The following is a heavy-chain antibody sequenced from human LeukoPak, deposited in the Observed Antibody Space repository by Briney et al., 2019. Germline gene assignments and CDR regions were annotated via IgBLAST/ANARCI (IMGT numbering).Heavy chain of an antibody. D-gene: IGHD5-12*01. J-gene: IGHJ4*02. V-gene: IGHV1-2*02. CDR2: INPNSGGT. CDR1: GYTFTGYY. CDR3: ARGYAPLSAFDY. Sequence: ASVKVSCKASGYTFTGYYMHWVRQAPGQGLEWMGWINPNSGGTNYAQNFQGRVTMPRDTSISTAYMELSRLRSDDTAVYYCARGYAPLSAFDYWGQGTLVTVSS.